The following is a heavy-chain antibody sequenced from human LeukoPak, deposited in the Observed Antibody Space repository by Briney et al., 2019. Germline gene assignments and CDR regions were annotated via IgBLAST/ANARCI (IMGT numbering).Heavy chain of an antibody. V-gene: IGHV4-59*01. CDR3: ARGKLPSITMVRGVRHTNWFDP. Sequence: SETLSLTCTVSGGSINSYYWSWIRQPPGKGLECIGYIHYTGSTNYNPSLKSRVTISGDTSKNQFSLKLRSVSAADTAVYYCARGKLPSITMVRGVRHTNWFDPWGQGTLVTVSS. D-gene: IGHD3-10*01. J-gene: IGHJ5*02. CDR2: IHYTGST. CDR1: GGSINSYY.